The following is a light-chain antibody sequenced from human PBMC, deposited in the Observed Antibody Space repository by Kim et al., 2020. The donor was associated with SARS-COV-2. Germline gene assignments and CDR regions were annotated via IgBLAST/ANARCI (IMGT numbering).Light chain of an antibody. CDR3: QQYGSSSWT. CDR1: QSVDRSY. CDR2: GAS. V-gene: IGKV3-20*01. Sequence: EIVLTQSPGTLSLSPGERATLSCRASQSVDRSYLGWYQQKPGQAPRLLIYGASTRATGIPDRFSGSGSGTDFTLAISRLEPEDFAVYYCQQYGSSSWTFGQGTKVDIK. J-gene: IGKJ1*01.